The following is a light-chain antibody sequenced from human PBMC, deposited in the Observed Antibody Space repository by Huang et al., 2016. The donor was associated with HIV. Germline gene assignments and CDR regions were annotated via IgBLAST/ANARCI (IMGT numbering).Light chain of an antibody. CDR1: QSVRSN. Sequence: EIVMTQSPATLSVSPGERATLSCRASQSVRSNIAWYQQKPGQAPRLLIFGASTRATGVPGRFSGSESGTEFTLTISSLQAEDLAIYYCQHYNNWPPRGTFGQGTKVEIK. J-gene: IGKJ1*01. CDR2: GAS. CDR3: QHYNNWPPRGT. V-gene: IGKV3-15*01.